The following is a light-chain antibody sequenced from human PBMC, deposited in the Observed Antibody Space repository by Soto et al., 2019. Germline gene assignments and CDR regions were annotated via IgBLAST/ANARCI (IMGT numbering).Light chain of an antibody. CDR3: QSYDTSLSGRVI. J-gene: IGLJ2*01. CDR2: NNS. V-gene: IGLV1-40*01. Sequence: QSVLTQPPSVSGAPGQRVTISCTGSSSNIGAGYDVHWYQQFPGTAPKLLIYNNSHRPSGVPDRFSGSKSGTSASLAIAGLQAEDEADYYCQSYDTSLSGRVIFGGGTKVTVL. CDR1: SSNIGAGYD.